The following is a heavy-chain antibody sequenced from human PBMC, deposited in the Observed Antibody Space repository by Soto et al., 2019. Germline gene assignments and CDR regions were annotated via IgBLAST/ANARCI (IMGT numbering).Heavy chain of an antibody. CDR1: GGTPSSYT. CDR2: IIPILGIA. V-gene: IGHV1-69*02. D-gene: IGHD1-1*01. CDR3: ARIEGSRLERRFGAFDI. Sequence: SVKVSCKASGGTPSSYTISWVRQAPGQGLEWMGRIIPILGIANYAQKFQGRVTITADKSTSTAYMELSSLRSEDTAVYYCARIEGSRLERRFGAFDIWGQGTMVTVSS. J-gene: IGHJ3*02.